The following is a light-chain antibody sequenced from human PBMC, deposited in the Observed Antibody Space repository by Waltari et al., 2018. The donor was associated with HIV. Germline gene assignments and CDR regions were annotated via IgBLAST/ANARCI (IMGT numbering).Light chain of an antibody. Sequence: DIQMTQSPSSLSASVGDRVTITCRASQGISNYLAWYQQKPGKVPKLLIYAASTLQSGVPSRFSGSGSGTDFSLTIGGLQAEDVAVYYCQQYYSIPRTFGHGTKVEIK. V-gene: IGKV1-27*01. CDR3: QQYYSIPRT. J-gene: IGKJ1*01. CDR1: QGISNY. CDR2: AAS.